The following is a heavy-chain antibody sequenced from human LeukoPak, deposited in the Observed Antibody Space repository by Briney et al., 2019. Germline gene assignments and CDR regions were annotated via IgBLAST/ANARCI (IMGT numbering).Heavy chain of an antibody. CDR1: GYTLTSYG. D-gene: IGHD6-25*01. CDR2: ISAYNGNT. V-gene: IGHV1-18*01. J-gene: IGHJ6*03. Sequence: ASVKVSCMASGYTLTSYGISWVRQAPGQGLEWMGWISAYNGNTNYAQKLQGRVTMTTDTSTSTAYMELRSLRSDDTAVYYCARDDVERPYYMDVWGKGATVTVSS. CDR3: ARDDVERPYYMDV.